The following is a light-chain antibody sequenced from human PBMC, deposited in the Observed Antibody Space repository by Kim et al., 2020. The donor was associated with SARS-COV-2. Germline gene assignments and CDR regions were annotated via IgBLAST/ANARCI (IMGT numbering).Light chain of an antibody. CDR1: QDISKY. Sequence: DVQMTQSPASLSASIGDRVRITCQASQDISKYLNWYRQKSGKAPELLIYAASNLNAGAPSRFSGSGSGTDFTFTISSLQPEDFATYYCQQYDDLPITFGPGTKVDIK. J-gene: IGKJ3*01. CDR3: QQYDDLPIT. CDR2: AAS. V-gene: IGKV1-33*01.